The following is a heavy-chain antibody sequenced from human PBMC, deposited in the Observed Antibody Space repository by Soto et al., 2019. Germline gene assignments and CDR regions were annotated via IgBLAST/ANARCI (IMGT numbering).Heavy chain of an antibody. CDR1: GGTFSSYA. CDR2: IIPIFGAA. CDR3: ARGGSIAALETDY. V-gene: IGHV1-69*13. D-gene: IGHD6-6*01. Sequence: GASVKVSCKASGGTFSSYAISWVRQAPGQGLEWMGGIIPIFGAANYAQKFQGRVTVTADESTSTAYMELSSLRSEDTAVYYCARGGSIAALETDYWGQGTLVTVSS. J-gene: IGHJ4*02.